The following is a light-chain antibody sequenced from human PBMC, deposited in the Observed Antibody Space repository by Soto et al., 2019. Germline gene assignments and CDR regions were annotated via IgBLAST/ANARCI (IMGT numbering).Light chain of an antibody. V-gene: IGKV3-15*01. CDR1: QSVGSK. Sequence: EIVMTQSPATLSVSPGEGATLSCRASQSVGSKLAWYQQRPGQAPRVLIYDASNRASGIPARFSGSGSGTEFTLTISSLQSEDCAVYYCQHYSNWFWTFGQGTKVEI. J-gene: IGKJ1*01. CDR3: QHYSNWFWT. CDR2: DAS.